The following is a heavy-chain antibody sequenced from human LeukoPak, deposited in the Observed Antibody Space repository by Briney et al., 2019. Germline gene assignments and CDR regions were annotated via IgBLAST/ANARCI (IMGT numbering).Heavy chain of an antibody. CDR3: ARDRGSSGWPMLPLGFDP. J-gene: IGHJ5*02. D-gene: IGHD6-19*01. V-gene: IGHV4-4*07. CDR2: IYTSGST. CDR1: GGSISSYY. Sequence: SETLSLTCTVSGGSISSYYWSWIRQPAGKGLEWIGRIYTSGSTNYNPSLKSRVTISVDTSKNQFSLKLSSVTAADTAVYYCARDRGSSGWPMLPLGFDPWGQGTLVTVSS.